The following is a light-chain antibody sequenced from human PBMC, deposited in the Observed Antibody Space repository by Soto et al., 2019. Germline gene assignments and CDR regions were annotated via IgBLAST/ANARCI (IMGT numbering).Light chain of an antibody. V-gene: IGKV3-15*01. CDR1: QSISGT. Sequence: IVITQSPATLSVSPGGRATLSCRASQSISGTLAWYQQKPGQAPRLLMFRTSSRATGFPARFSGSGSGTEFTLTISSLQSEDFAVYYCQQYNNWPPITFGQGTRLEI. CDR3: QQYNNWPPIT. CDR2: RTS. J-gene: IGKJ5*01.